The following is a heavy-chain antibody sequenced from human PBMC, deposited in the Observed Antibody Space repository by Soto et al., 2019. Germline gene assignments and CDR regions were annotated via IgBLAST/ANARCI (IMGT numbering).Heavy chain of an antibody. J-gene: IGHJ4*02. CDR1: GGIFSTYA. CDR2: IIPIFGTP. Sequence: SVKVSCKASGGIFSTYAISWLRQAPGRGLEWMGGIIPIFGTPNYAQRFQGRVTITADESTSTAYMELSRLRSEDTAVYYCARDRDDYGSGNYYNRIDFWGQGTLVTVSS. D-gene: IGHD3-10*01. V-gene: IGHV1-69*13. CDR3: ARDRDDYGSGNYYNRIDF.